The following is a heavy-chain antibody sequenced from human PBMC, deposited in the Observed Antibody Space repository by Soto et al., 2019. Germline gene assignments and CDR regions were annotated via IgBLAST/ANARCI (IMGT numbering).Heavy chain of an antibody. CDR3: ARCADSSGYPWAPFDY. J-gene: IGHJ4*02. Sequence: PGGSLRLSCAASGFTFSSYAMHWVRQAPGKGLEWVAVISYDGSNKYYADSVKGRFTISRDNSKNTLYLQMNSLRAEDTAVYYCARCADSSGYPWAPFDYWGQGTLVTVSS. D-gene: IGHD3-22*01. CDR2: ISYDGSNK. V-gene: IGHV3-30-3*01. CDR1: GFTFSSYA.